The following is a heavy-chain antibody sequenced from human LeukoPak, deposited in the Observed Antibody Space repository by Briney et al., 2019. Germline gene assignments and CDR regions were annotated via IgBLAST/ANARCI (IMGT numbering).Heavy chain of an antibody. D-gene: IGHD2-2*01. Sequence: ASVKVSCKTSGYTFSSYGINWVRQAPGQGLEWMGGFDPEDGETIYAQKFQGRVTMTEDTSTDTAYMELSSLRSEDTAVYYCATAGRYCSSTSCYYYFDYWGQGTLVTVSS. V-gene: IGHV1-24*01. J-gene: IGHJ4*02. CDR2: FDPEDGET. CDR3: ATAGRYCSSTSCYYYFDY. CDR1: GYTFSSYG.